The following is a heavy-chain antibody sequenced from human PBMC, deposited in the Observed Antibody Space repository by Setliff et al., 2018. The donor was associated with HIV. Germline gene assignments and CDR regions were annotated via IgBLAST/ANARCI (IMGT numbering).Heavy chain of an antibody. CDR3: ARHVRWLGDVFDF. CDR1: GFTFSNYE. CDR2: ISSSGTTI. Sequence: GGSLRLSCAASGFTFSNYEMNWVRQAPGKGLEWVSYISSSGTTIYYADSVKGRFTISRDNAKNSLYLQMNSLRAEDTAVYYCARHVRWLGDVFDFWGHGTVVTVSS. J-gene: IGHJ3*01. V-gene: IGHV3-48*03. D-gene: IGHD6-19*01.